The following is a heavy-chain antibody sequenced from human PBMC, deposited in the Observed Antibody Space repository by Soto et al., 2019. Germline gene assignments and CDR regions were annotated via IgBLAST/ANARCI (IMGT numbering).Heavy chain of an antibody. V-gene: IGHV3-30-3*01. D-gene: IGHD6-13*01. CDR3: ARDRIAAASPNYYGMDV. J-gene: IGHJ6*02. Sequence: GGSLRLSCAASGFTFSSYAMHWVRQAPGKGLEWVAVISYDGSNKYYADSVKGRFTISRDNSKNTLYLQMNSLRAEDTAVYYCARDRIAAASPNYYGMDVWGQGTTVTVSS. CDR2: ISYDGSNK. CDR1: GFTFSSYA.